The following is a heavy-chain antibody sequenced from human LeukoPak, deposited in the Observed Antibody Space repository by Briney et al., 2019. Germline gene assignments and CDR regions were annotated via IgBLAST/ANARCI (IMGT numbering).Heavy chain of an antibody. CDR2: IYYDGGT. CDR1: GGSISSYY. J-gene: IGHJ2*01. D-gene: IGHD3-10*01. CDR3: ARDLSASGNFRSYWYFDL. V-gene: IGHV4-59*01. Sequence: SETLSLTCTVSGGSISSYYWSWMRQPPGRGLEWIGYIYYDGGTDYNPSLKSRVTISLDTSKKQFSLKLSSVTAADTAVYYCARDLSASGNFRSYWYFDLWGRGTLVTVSS.